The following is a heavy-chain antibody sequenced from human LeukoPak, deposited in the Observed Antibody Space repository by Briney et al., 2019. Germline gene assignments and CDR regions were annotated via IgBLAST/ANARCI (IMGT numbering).Heavy chain of an antibody. CDR1: GGLISSGSYY. CDR2: IYTSGST. J-gene: IGHJ4*02. D-gene: IGHD4-17*01. V-gene: IGHV4-61*02. CDR3: ARDLDYGDYFFDY. Sequence: PSQTLSLTCTVSGGLISSGSYYWSWIRQPAGKGLEWIGRIYTSGSTNYNPSLKSRVTMSVDTSKNQFSLKLSSVTAADTAVYYCARDLDYGDYFFDYWGQGTLVTVSS.